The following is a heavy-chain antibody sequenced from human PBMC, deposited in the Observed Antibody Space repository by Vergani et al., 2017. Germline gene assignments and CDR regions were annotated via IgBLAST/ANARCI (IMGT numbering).Heavy chain of an antibody. CDR2: ISSDGSNK. Sequence: QVQLVESGGGVVQPGESLRLSCAASGFPFSTYGMHWVRQAPGKGLEWVAVISSDGSNKHYADSVKGRFTISRDNSQNTLYLQMDSLTAEDTAIYFCVNGYYYDQSGLASFDYWGQGTLVTVSS. CDR1: GFPFSTYG. J-gene: IGHJ4*02. D-gene: IGHD3-22*01. V-gene: IGHV3-30*02. CDR3: VNGYYYDQSGLASFDY.